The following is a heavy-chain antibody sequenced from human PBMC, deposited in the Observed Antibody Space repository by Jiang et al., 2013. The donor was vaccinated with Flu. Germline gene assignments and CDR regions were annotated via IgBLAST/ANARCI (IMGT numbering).Heavy chain of an antibody. Sequence: GSGLVKPSETLSLTCSVSGDSMSNYYWNWIRQSPGKGLEWIGYVNYAGSTDYNPSLMSRVTISVDTSKNQFSLHLTSVTAADTAVYFCARGEALTWTSVIYGFWTGYLEYWGQGTLVTVSS. CDR1: GDSMSNYY. J-gene: IGHJ4*02. D-gene: IGHD3/OR15-3a*01. CDR2: VNYAGST. CDR3: ARGEALTWTSVIYGFWTGYLEY. V-gene: IGHV4-59*01.